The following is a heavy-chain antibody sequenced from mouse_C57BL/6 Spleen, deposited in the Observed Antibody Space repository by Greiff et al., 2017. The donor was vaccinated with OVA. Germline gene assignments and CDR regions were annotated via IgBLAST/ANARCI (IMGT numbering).Heavy chain of an antibody. CDR1: GYAFSSYW. Sequence: LQESGAELVKPGASVKISCKASGYAFSSYWMNWVKQRPGKGLEWIGQIYPGDGDTNYNGKFKGKATLTADKSSSTAYMQLSSLTSEDSAVYFCARSGFITTVVATGMDYWGQGTSVTVSS. J-gene: IGHJ4*01. D-gene: IGHD1-1*01. CDR3: ARSGFITTVVATGMDY. V-gene: IGHV1-80*01. CDR2: IYPGDGDT.